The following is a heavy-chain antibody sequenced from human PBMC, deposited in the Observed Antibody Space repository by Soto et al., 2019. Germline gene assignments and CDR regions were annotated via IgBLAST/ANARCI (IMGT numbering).Heavy chain of an antibody. J-gene: IGHJ4*02. Sequence: QVQLVEVGGGVAQPWRSLRLSCIASGFTFDNYVMHWVRQAPGKGLEWVATISNHGSNKYYPQSVQGRFTISRDNPKSTVHLRMDSLRPEDTAVYYCARAVGDYESSPSDYWGQGTLVTVSS. V-gene: IGHV3-30-3*01. D-gene: IGHD4-17*01. CDR1: GFTFDNYV. CDR3: ARAVGDYESSPSDY. CDR2: ISNHGSNK.